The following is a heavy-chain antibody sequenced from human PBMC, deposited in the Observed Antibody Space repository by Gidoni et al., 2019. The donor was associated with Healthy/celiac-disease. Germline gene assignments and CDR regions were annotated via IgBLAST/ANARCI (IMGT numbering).Heavy chain of an antibody. J-gene: IGHJ6*02. CDR2: IIPIFGTA. CDR1: GGTFSSYA. CDR3: ARRPVLEWLPTFGMDV. V-gene: IGHV1-69*01. D-gene: IGHD3-3*01. Sequence: QVQLVQSGAEGKKPGSSVKVSCKASGGTFSSYAISWVRQAPGQGLEWMGGIIPIFGTANYAQKFQGRVTITADESTSTAYMELSSLRSEDTAVYYCARRPVLEWLPTFGMDVWGQGTTVTVSS.